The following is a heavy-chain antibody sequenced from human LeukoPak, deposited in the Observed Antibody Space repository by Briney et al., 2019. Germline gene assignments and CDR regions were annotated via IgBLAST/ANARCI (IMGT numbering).Heavy chain of an antibody. V-gene: IGHV2-70*01. Sequence: SGPALVKPTQTLTLTCTFSGFSLNTTEVCVSWIRQPPGKALEWLALIDWGDDKYYTTSLKTRLTISKDTSKNQVVLTMTNMDPVDTATYYCARMMVSSGSAFDYWGQGTLVTVSS. CDR1: GFSLNTTEVC. CDR2: IDWGDDK. D-gene: IGHD6-19*01. CDR3: ARMMVSSGSAFDY. J-gene: IGHJ4*02.